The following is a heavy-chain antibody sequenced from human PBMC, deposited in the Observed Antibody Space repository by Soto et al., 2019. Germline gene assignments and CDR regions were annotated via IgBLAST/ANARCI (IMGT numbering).Heavy chain of an antibody. CDR1: GDSVSSNSAA. CDR2: TYYRSKWYN. Sequence: SQTLSLTCAISGDSVSSNSAAWNWIRQSPSRGLEWLGRTYYRSKWYNDYAVSVKSRITINPDTSKNQFSLQLNSVTPEDTAVYYCARAPRTGSGWYENWFDPWGQGTLVTVSS. D-gene: IGHD6-19*01. J-gene: IGHJ5*02. CDR3: ARAPRTGSGWYENWFDP. V-gene: IGHV6-1*01.